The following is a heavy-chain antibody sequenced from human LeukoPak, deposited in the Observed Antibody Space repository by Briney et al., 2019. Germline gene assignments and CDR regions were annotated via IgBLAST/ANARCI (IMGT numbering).Heavy chain of an antibody. CDR2: FDPEDGET. V-gene: IGHV1-24*01. CDR3: ATEAELAWAPYYYGLDV. J-gene: IGHJ6*02. Sequence: ASVKVSCKVSGNTLSELSIHWVRQTPGEGLEWRGGFDPEDGETIYAEKLQARVTMTEDTSTDTAYMQLTNLRSEDTAVYFCATEAELAWAPYYYGLDVWGQGTTVTVSS. D-gene: IGHD3-10*01. CDR1: GNTLSELS.